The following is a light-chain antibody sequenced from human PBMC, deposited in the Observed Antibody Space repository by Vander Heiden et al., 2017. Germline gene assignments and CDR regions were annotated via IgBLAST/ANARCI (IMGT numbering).Light chain of an antibody. J-gene: IGKJ4*01. Sequence: NVLTQSQDSLTVCLGERATIHCQSSQSVLYSSNNKNYLAWYQQKPRQPPKLLIYCASTRESGVTDRFSGCGSGTDFTLTIRSLQAEDVAVYYCQQYYSTHTFGGGTKVEIK. CDR1: QSVLYSSNNKNY. CDR3: QQYYSTHT. V-gene: IGKV4-1*01. CDR2: CAS.